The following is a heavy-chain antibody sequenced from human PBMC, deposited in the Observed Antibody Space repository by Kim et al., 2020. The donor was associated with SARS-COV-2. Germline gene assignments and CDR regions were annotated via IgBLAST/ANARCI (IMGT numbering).Heavy chain of an antibody. D-gene: IGHD5-18*01. V-gene: IGHV3-30*03. CDR2: ILFDGRDS. Sequence: GGSLRLSCEASGFIFSKYGMLWVRQAPGQGLEWVATILFDGRDSYYSGSVKGRFTISRDNSKNMLYLQMHSLKADDTGIYYCASGRIQGWLPDSWGQGT. CDR1: GFIFSKYG. CDR3: ASGRIQGWLPDS. J-gene: IGHJ4*02.